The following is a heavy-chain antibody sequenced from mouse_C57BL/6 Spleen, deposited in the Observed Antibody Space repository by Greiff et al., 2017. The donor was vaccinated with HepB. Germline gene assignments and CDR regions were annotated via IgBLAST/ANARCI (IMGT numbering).Heavy chain of an antibody. J-gene: IGHJ2*01. D-gene: IGHD2-3*01. Sequence: EVKLMESGGGLVQPGGSLSLSCAASGFTFTDYYMSWVRQPPGKALEWLGFIRNKANGYTTEYSASVKGRFTISRDNSQSILYLQMNALRAEDSATYYCARYNDYLDYWGQGTTLTVSS. V-gene: IGHV7-3*01. CDR1: GFTFTDYY. CDR2: IRNKANGYTT. CDR3: ARYNDYLDY.